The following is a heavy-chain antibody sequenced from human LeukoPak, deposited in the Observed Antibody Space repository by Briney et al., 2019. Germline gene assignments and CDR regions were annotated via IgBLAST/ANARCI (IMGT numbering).Heavy chain of an antibody. J-gene: IGHJ4*02. CDR1: GGSFSGYY. CDR2: INHSGST. CDR3: ARGVLYPRGPQGYYFDY. D-gene: IGHD3-10*01. V-gene: IGHV4-34*01. Sequence: PSETLSLTWAVYGGSFSGYYWSWIRQPPGKGLEWIGEINHSGSTNYNPSLKSRVTISGDTSRKQFSLKLSSVTAADTAVYYCARGVLYPRGPQGYYFDYWGQGTLVTVSS.